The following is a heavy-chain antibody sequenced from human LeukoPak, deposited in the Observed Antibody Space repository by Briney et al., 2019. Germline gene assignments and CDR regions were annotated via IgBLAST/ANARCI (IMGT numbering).Heavy chain of an antibody. V-gene: IGHV3-30*02. CDR2: IRYDGSNK. CDR3: AKGWGSSGWYGDY. Sequence: GGSLRLSCAASGFTFSSYGMHWVRQAPGKGLEWVAFIRYDGSNKYYADSVKGRFTISRDNSKNTLYLQMNSLRAEDTAVYYCAKGWGSSGWYGDYWGQGTLVTVSS. CDR1: GFTFSSYG. J-gene: IGHJ4*02. D-gene: IGHD6-19*01.